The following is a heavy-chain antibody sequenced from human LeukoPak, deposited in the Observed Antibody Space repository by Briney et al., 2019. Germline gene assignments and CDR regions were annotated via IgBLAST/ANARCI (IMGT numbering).Heavy chain of an antibody. J-gene: IGHJ4*02. V-gene: IGHV3-74*01. CDR2: INSDGSTT. D-gene: IGHD1-26*01. CDR1: GFTFSFYA. Sequence: GGSLRLSCAASGFTFSFYAMSWVRQAPGKGLVWVSRINSDGSTTNYADSVKGRFTISRDNAKNTLDLQMNSLRAEDTAVYYCARRSSGSPPYYFDYWGQGTLVTVSS. CDR3: ARRSSGSPPYYFDY.